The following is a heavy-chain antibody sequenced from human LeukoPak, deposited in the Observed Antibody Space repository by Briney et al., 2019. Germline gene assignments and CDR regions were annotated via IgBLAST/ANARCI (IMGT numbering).Heavy chain of an antibody. CDR1: GLTFSSYA. Sequence: GGSLRLSCAASGLTFSSYALSGVPQAPGKGLDWVSSISVDSITYYLDSVKGRFTISRDNSKSTLYLQMHSLRAEDTALYYCAKCNLNNCREGFDIWGQGTMVTVSS. V-gene: IGHV3-23*01. CDR3: AKCNLNNCREGFDI. D-gene: IGHD1-1*01. CDR2: ISVDSIT. J-gene: IGHJ3*02.